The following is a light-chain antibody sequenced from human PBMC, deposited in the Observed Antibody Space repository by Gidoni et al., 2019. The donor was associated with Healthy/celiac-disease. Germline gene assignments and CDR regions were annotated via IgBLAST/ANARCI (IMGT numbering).Light chain of an antibody. Sequence: QTVVTQEPALTGSTGGTVTLTCASSTGAVTSGSYPNWFQQKPGQAPRALLSSTSNKHAGTPARFSGSLLGGQAALTLSRVQPAVEAEYSCLLYYGGAWVFGGGPKLTVL. J-gene: IGLJ3*02. V-gene: IGLV7-43*01. CDR1: TGAVTSGSY. CDR2: STS. CDR3: LLYYGGAWV.